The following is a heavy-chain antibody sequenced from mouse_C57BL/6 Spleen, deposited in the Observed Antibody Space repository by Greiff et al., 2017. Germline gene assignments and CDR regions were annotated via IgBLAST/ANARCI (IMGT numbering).Heavy chain of an antibody. J-gene: IGHJ1*03. Sequence: EVQLQQSGTVLARPGASVKMSCKTSGYTFTSYWMHWVKQRPGQGLEWIGAIYPGNSDTSYNQKFKGKAKLTAVTSASTAYMELSSLTNEDSAVYYCTRSPHYYGSSWYFDVWGTGTTVTGSS. CDR3: TRSPHYYGSSWYFDV. V-gene: IGHV1-5*01. CDR2: IYPGNSDT. D-gene: IGHD1-1*01. CDR1: GYTFTSYW.